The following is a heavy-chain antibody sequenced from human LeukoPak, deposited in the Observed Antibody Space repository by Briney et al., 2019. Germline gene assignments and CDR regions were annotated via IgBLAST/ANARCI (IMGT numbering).Heavy chain of an antibody. J-gene: IGHJ5*02. CDR2: ISGSGGST. D-gene: IGHD3-3*01. V-gene: IGHV3-23*01. Sequence: GGSLRLSCAASGFTFSSYAMSWVRQAPGKGLEWVSAISGSGGSTYYADSVKGRFTISRDNSKNTLYLQMNGLRAEDTAVYYCAGGNDFWSGTWGQGTLVTVSS. CDR3: AGGNDFWSGT. CDR1: GFTFSSYA.